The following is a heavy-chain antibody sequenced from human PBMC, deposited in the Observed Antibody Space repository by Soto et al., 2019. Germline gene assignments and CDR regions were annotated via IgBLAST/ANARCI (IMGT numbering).Heavy chain of an antibody. J-gene: IGHJ6*02. CDR3: AQDLRYSGGSGYYHYGMDV. D-gene: IGHD1-26*01. CDR1: GFTFDDFA. CDR2: ITWDGHKT. Sequence: VRLVESGGVVVQPGGSLRLSCAASGFTFDDFAMHWVRQVAGKGLEWVALITWDGHKTYYSDSVKGRFTISRDNNKNSLFLQMTSLRTEDTALYYCAQDLRYSGGSGYYHYGMDVWGQGTPVTVSS. V-gene: IGHV3-43*01.